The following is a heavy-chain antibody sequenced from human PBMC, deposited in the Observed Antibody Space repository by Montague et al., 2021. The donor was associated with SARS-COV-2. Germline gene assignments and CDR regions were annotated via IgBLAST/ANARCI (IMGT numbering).Heavy chain of an antibody. Sequence: SETLSLTCTVSGGSISSSSYYWGWIRQPPGKGLEWIGNIYYSGSTYYNPSLKSRVTISVDTSKNQFSLKLSSVTAADTAVYYCARQKMGSVTISGVVMHDRWFAPWGQGTLVTVSS. D-gene: IGHD3-3*01. J-gene: IGHJ5*02. V-gene: IGHV4-39*01. CDR1: GGSISSSSYY. CDR3: ARQKMGSVTISGVVMHDRWFAP. CDR2: IYYSGST.